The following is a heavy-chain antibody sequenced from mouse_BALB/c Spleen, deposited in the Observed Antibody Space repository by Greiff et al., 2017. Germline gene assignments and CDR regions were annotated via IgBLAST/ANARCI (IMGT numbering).Heavy chain of an antibody. J-gene: IGHJ3*01. V-gene: IGHV5-4*02. CDR2: ISDGGSYT. CDR1: GFTFSDYY. D-gene: IGHD2-2*01. Sequence: EVQGVESGGDLVKPGGSLKLSCAASGFTFSDYYMYWVRQTPEKRLEWVVTISDGGSYTYYPDSVKGRFTISRDNAKNNLYLQMSSLKSEDTAMYYCARDGPYGYGAWFAYWGQGTLVTVSA. CDR3: ARDGPYGYGAWFAY.